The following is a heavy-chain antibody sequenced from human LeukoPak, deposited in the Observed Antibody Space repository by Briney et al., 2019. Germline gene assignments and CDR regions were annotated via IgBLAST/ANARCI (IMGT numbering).Heavy chain of an antibody. J-gene: IGHJ4*02. V-gene: IGHV3-23*01. Sequence: GGSLRLSCAASGFTFFSYGMSWVRQAPGKGLEWVSGISGSGGSTYYADYVKGRFTISRDNSKNTLYLQMNSLRAEDTAVYYCAKGAPLYCGGDCFYFDYWGQGTLVTVSS. CDR2: ISGSGGST. CDR1: GFTFFSYG. CDR3: AKGAPLYCGGDCFYFDY. D-gene: IGHD2-21*01.